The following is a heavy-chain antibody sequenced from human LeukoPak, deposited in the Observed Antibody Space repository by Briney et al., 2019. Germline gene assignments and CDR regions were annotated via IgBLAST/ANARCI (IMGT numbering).Heavy chain of an antibody. D-gene: IGHD3-3*01. CDR2: ISGSGDST. CDR3: ARVRNDFYAFDI. CDR1: GFTFSNYA. J-gene: IGHJ3*02. V-gene: IGHV3-23*01. Sequence: GGSLRLSCAASGFTFSNYAMSWVRQAPGKGLEWVSDISGSGDSTNYADSVKGRFTISRDNSKNTLYLQMNSLRAEDTAVYYCARVRNDFYAFDIWGQGTMVTVSS.